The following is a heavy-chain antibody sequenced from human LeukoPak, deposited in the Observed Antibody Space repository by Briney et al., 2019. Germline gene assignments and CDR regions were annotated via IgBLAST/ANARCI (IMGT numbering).Heavy chain of an antibody. Sequence: GESLRLSCVASGFTFSNAWMSWVRQAPGKGLEWVGRIKSESDGGTTNYAEPVKGRFTISRDDSKNTLFLQMNSVQMEDTAVYYCTTVRCTSTSCYRASWGRGTLVTASS. CDR2: IKSESDGGTT. CDR3: TTVRCTSTSCYRAS. D-gene: IGHD2-2*01. CDR1: GFTFSNAW. V-gene: IGHV3-15*01. J-gene: IGHJ5*02.